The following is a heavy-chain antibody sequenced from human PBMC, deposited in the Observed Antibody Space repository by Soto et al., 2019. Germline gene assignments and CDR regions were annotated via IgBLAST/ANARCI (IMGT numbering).Heavy chain of an antibody. CDR3: ARKGWGGRSYYYYYMDV. J-gene: IGHJ6*03. D-gene: IGHD3-10*01. CDR1: GFTFSSYS. Sequence: GGSLRLSCAASGFTFSSYSMNWVRQAPGKGLEWVSYISSSSSTIYYADSVKGRFTISRDNAKNSLYLQMNSLRAEDTAVYYCARKGWGGRSYYYYYMDVWGKGTTVTVSS. CDR2: ISSSSSTI. V-gene: IGHV3-48*01.